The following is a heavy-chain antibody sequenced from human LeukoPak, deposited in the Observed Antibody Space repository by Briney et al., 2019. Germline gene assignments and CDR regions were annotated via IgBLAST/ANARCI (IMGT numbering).Heavy chain of an antibody. CDR1: GGTFSSYA. D-gene: IGHD2-2*02. CDR3: ARAEDCSSTSCYKYSFGAFDI. Sequence: GASVKVSCRASGGTFSSYAISWVRQAPGQGLEWMGGIIPIFGTANYAQKFQGRVTITADESTSTAYMELSSLRSEDTAVYYCARAEDCSSTSCYKYSFGAFDIWGLGTMVTVSS. J-gene: IGHJ3*02. CDR2: IIPIFGTA. V-gene: IGHV1-69*13.